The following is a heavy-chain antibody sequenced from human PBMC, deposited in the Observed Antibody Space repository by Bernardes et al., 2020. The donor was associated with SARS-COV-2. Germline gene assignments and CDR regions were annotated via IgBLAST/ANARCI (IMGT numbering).Heavy chain of an antibody. CDR3: AQSGGSGTYYIY. CDR1: GFTFSNYA. CDR2: ISGSGGNT. D-gene: IGHD3-10*01. Sequence: GGSLRLSCAASGFTFSNYAMNWVRQAPGKGLEWVSSISGSGGNTYYADSVGRFTISRDNSKNTLYLQMNSLRVEDTAVYYCAQSGGSGTYYIYWGQGTLVTVSS. V-gene: IGHV3-23*01. J-gene: IGHJ4*02.